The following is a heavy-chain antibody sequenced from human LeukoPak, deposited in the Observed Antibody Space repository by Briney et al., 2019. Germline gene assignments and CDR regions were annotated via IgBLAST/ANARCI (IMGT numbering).Heavy chain of an antibody. D-gene: IGHD2-15*01. Sequence: GGSLRLSCAASGFTFSGSAMHWVRQASGKGLEWVGRIRSKANSYATAYAASVKGRFTISRDDSKNTAYLQMNSLKTEDTAVYCCTSTLGYCSGGSCYRAYNWFDPWGQGTLVTVSS. CDR2: IRSKANSYAT. J-gene: IGHJ5*02. V-gene: IGHV3-73*01. CDR1: GFTFSGSA. CDR3: TSTLGYCSGGSCYRAYNWFDP.